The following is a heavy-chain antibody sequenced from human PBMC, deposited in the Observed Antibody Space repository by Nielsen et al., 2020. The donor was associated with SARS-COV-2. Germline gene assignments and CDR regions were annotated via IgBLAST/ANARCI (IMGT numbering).Heavy chain of an antibody. J-gene: IGHJ3*02. D-gene: IGHD2-15*01. Sequence: WVRQAPGQRLEWMGWINAGNGNTKYSQKFQGRVTITRDTSASTAYMELSSLRSEDTAVYYCAKDREYCSGGSCYFSDAFDIWGQGTMVTVSS. CDR2: INAGNGNT. CDR3: AKDREYCSGGSCYFSDAFDI. V-gene: IGHV1-3*01.